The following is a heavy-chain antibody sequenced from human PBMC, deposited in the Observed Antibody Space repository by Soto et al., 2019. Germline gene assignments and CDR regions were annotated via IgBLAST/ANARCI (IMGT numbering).Heavy chain of an antibody. CDR1: GFTFSDYY. CDR3: AREGTTTVSYNWFDP. Sequence: GGSLRLSCAASGFTFSDYYMSWIRQAPGKGLEWVSYISSSGSTIYYADSVKGRFTISRDNAKNSLYLQMNSLRAEDTAVYYCAREGTTTVSYNWFDPWGQGTLVTFSS. J-gene: IGHJ5*02. D-gene: IGHD4-4*01. CDR2: ISSSGSTI. V-gene: IGHV3-11*01.